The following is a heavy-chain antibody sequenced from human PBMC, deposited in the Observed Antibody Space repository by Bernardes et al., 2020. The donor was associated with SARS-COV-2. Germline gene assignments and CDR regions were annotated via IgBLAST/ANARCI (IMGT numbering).Heavy chain of an antibody. CDR2: ISGSGGRN. CDR1: GFLFISFA. V-gene: IGHV3-23*01. D-gene: IGHD1-1*01. J-gene: IGHJ4*02. Sequence: GGSLRLSCAASGFLFISFAMSWVSQASGKGLEWVTVISGSGGRNNYADAVMGRFTISRDNSKNTLFLQMKRLSAEDTPVYYFAKPGTDYWGQATLVTVPA. CDR3: AKPGTDY.